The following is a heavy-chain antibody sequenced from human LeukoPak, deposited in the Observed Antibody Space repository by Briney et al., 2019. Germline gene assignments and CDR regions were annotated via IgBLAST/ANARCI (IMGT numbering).Heavy chain of an antibody. V-gene: IGHV3-23*01. CDR2: ISGSGGST. CDR3: AKPLYYDFWSGYDY. Sequence: GGSLRLSCAASGFTFSSYAMSLVRQAPGKGLEWVLAISGSGGSTYYADSVKGRFTISRDNSKNTLYLQMNSLRAEDTAVYFCAKPLYYDFWSGYDYWGQGILVTVSS. D-gene: IGHD3-3*01. CDR1: GFTFSSYA. J-gene: IGHJ4*02.